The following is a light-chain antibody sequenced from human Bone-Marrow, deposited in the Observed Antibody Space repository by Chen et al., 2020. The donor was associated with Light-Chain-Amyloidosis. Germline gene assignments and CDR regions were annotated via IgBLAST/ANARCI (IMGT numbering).Light chain of an antibody. J-gene: IGKJ5*01. V-gene: IGKV4-1*01. CDR3: QQYYSTPT. Sequence: IEMTQSPDSLGVSLGERATINCKSNRTLLSISNNKNHLAWYRQRPGQPPELLISWASSRTSGVPDRFSGSGSGTDFTLTIPDLQPEDVAVYHCQQYYSTPTFGQGTRLDIK. CDR1: RTLLSISNNKNH. CDR2: WAS.